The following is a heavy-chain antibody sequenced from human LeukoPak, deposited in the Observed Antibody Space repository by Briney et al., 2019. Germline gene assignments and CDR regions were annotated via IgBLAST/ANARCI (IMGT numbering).Heavy chain of an antibody. D-gene: IGHD3-22*01. CDR2: IYHSGST. V-gene: IGHV4-30-2*01. Sequence: PSETLSLTCAVSGGSISSGGYSWSWIRQPPGKGLEWIGYIYHSGSTYYNPSLKSRVTISVDTSKNQFSLELSSVTAADTAVYYCARGFADDSSGYFTFDYWGQGTLVTVSS. CDR1: GGSISSGGYS. CDR3: ARGFADDSSGYFTFDY. J-gene: IGHJ4*02.